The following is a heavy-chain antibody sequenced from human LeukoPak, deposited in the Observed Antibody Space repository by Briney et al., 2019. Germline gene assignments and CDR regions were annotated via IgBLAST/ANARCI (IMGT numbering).Heavy chain of an antibody. Sequence: GGSLRLSCAASGFTFSSYSMNWVRQAPGKGLEWVSVIYSGGNTNYANSVKGRFTISRDNSKNTLYLQMNSLRAEDTAVYYCTSRVLTGQGVDYWGQGTLVTVSS. CDR1: GFTFSSYS. CDR2: IYSGGNT. J-gene: IGHJ4*02. D-gene: IGHD3-9*01. V-gene: IGHV3-66*01. CDR3: TSRVLTGQGVDY.